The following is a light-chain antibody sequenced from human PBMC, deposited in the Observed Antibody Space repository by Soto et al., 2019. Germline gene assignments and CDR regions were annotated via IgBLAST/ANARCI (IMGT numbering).Light chain of an antibody. CDR2: DVT. V-gene: IGLV3-21*02. CDR1: NIGSKS. Sequence: SYELTQPPSVSVAPGQTAGITCGGNNIGSKSVHWYQQKPGQAPKVMIYDVTKRPSGVPDRFSGSKSGNTASLTVSALQAEDEADYYCSSYTDTKSLVFGTGTKVTVL. J-gene: IGLJ1*01. CDR3: SSYTDTKSLV.